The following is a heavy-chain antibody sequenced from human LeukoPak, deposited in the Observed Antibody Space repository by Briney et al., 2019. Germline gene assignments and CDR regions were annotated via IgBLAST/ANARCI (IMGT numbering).Heavy chain of an antibody. CDR2: IIPIFGTA. CDR1: GGTFSSYA. J-gene: IGHJ4*02. CDR3: ARAETRYSSSWYAHY. V-gene: IGHV1-69*05. Sequence: SVKVSCKASGGTFSSYAISWVRQAPGQGLEWMGGIIPIFGTANYAQKFQGRVTITTDESTSTAYMELSSLRSEDTAVCYCARAETRYSSSWYAHYWGQGTLVTVSS. D-gene: IGHD6-13*01.